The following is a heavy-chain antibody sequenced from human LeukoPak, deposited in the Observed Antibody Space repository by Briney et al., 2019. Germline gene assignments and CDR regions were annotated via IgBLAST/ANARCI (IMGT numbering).Heavy chain of an antibody. Sequence: SETLSLTCAVYGGSFSGYYWSWIRQPPGKGLEWIEEINHSGSTNYNPSLKSRVTISVDTSKNQFSLKLSSVTAADTAVYYCARALGITIFGVVMTPPDYWGQGTLVTVSS. J-gene: IGHJ4*02. CDR2: INHSGST. CDR1: GGSFSGYY. V-gene: IGHV4-34*01. CDR3: ARALGITIFGVVMTPPDY. D-gene: IGHD3-3*01.